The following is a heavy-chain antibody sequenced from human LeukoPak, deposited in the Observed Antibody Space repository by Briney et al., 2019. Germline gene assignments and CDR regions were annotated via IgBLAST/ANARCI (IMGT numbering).Heavy chain of an antibody. CDR1: GYTFTSYG. J-gene: IGHJ4*02. V-gene: IGHV1-18*01. CDR2: ISAYNGNT. CDR3: ARGPLDIHSSSWFYFDY. Sequence: GASVKVSCKASGYTFTSYGISWVRQAPGQGLEWMGWISAYNGNTNYAQKLQGRVTMTTDTSTSTAYMELRSLRSDDTAVYYCARGPLDIHSSSWFYFDYWGQGTLVTVSS. D-gene: IGHD6-13*01.